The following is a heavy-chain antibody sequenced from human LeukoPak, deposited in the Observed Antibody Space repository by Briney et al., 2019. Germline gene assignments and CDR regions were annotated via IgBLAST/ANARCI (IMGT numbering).Heavy chain of an antibody. Sequence: SETLSLTCSVSDDSITMYYWTWIRQPPGKGLEWIGYVDHTGSTNFNPSLNGRVSISRDTTNNLFSLRLRSVTAADTAVYYCAKLRSIMITFGVDWGQGTLVTVSS. J-gene: IGHJ4*02. CDR2: VDHTGST. D-gene: IGHD3-16*01. CDR1: DDSITMYY. CDR3: AKLRSIMITFGVD. V-gene: IGHV4-59*01.